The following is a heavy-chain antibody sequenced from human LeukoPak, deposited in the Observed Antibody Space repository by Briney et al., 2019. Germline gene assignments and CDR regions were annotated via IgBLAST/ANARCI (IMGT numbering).Heavy chain of an antibody. J-gene: IGHJ3*02. CDR2: IYSGGNT. D-gene: IGHD6-13*01. V-gene: IGHV3-66*01. CDR3: ARDLSSSWYGAFDI. CDR1: GFTVSSNY. Sequence: RPGGSLRLSCAASGFTVSSNYMTWVRQAPGRGLEWDSVIYSGGNTYYADSVKGRFTISRDNSKNTLYLQMNSLRAEDTAVYYCARDLSSSWYGAFDIWGQGTMVTVSS.